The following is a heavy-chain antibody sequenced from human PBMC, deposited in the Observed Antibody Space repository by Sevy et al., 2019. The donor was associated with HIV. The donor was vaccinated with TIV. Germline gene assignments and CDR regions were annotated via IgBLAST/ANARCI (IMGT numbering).Heavy chain of an antibody. CDR3: ARGGYYDSRARTGGFDY. CDR1: RFTFTDYG. J-gene: IGHJ4*02. V-gene: IGHV3-33*01. Sequence: GGSLRLSCAASRFTFTDYGMHWVRQAPGKGLEWVAVIWADGIRKYYGDSVKGRLTISRDNSQNTVDLQMNSLRAEDTAVYYCARGGYYDSRARTGGFDYWGQGTLVTVSS. CDR2: IWADGIRK. D-gene: IGHD3-22*01.